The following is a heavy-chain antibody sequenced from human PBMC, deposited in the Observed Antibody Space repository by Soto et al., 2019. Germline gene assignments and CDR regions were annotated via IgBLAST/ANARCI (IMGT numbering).Heavy chain of an antibody. CDR3: ARAPAGDCKNGMDV. Sequence: SGPTLVNPTQTLTLTCTFSGFSLSTRGMCLSWIRQPPGKALEWLALIDWDDDKYYSTSLKTRLTISKDTPKNQVVLTMTNMDPVDTATYYCARAPAGDCKNGMDVWGQGTTVTISS. D-gene: IGHD2-21*02. J-gene: IGHJ6*02. CDR1: GFSLSTRGMC. CDR2: IDWDDDK. V-gene: IGHV2-70*01.